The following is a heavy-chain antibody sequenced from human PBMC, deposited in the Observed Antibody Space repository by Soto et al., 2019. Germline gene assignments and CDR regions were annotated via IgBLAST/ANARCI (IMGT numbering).Heavy chain of an antibody. CDR2: IYYSGST. V-gene: IGHV4-31*03. CDR1: GGSISSGGYY. D-gene: IGHD1-26*01. CDR3: ARVPSSNYYGMDV. Sequence: SETLSLTCTVSGGSISSGGYYWSWIRQHPGKGLEWIGYIYYSGSTYYNPSLKSRVTISVDTSKNQFSLKLSSVTAADTAVYYCARVPSSNYYGMDVWGQGTTVTVSS. J-gene: IGHJ6*02.